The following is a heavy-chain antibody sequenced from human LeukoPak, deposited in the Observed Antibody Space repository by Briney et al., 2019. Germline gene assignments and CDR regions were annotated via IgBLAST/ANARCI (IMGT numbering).Heavy chain of an antibody. J-gene: IGHJ3*02. CDR1: GGSISSYY. V-gene: IGHV4-4*07. Sequence: PSETLSLTSTVSGGSISSYYWSWIRQPAGKGLEWIGRIYTSGSTNYNPSLKSRVTMSVDTSKNQFSLKLSSVTAADTAVYYCARYSSGCYSDAFDIWGQGTMVTVSS. CDR3: ARYSSGCYSDAFDI. D-gene: IGHD6-19*01. CDR2: IYTSGST.